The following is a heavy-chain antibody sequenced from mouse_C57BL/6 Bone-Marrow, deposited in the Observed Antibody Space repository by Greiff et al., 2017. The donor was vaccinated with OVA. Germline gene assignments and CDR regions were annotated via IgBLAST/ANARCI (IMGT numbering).Heavy chain of an antibody. V-gene: IGHV1-69*01. J-gene: IGHJ3*01. Sequence: QVQLQQPGAELVMPGASVKLSCKASGYTFTSYWMHWVQQRPGQGLEWIGEIDPSASYTNYNQKFKGKSTLTVDKSSSTAYMQLSSLTSEDSAVYYCARGDFAWFADWGQGTLVTVSA. CDR1: GYTFTSYW. CDR3: ARGDFAWFAD. CDR2: IDPSASYT.